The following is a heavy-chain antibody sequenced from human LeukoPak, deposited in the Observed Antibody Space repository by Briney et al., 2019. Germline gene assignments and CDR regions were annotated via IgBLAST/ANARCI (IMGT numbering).Heavy chain of an antibody. D-gene: IGHD3-22*01. CDR2: ISSSSSYI. V-gene: IGHV3-21*01. CDR1: GFTFSSYS. CDR3: ASPYYDSSGYKDY. Sequence: GGSLRLSCAASGFTFSSYSMNWVRQAPGKGLEWVSSISSSSSYIYYADSVKGRFTISRDNAKNSLYLQMNSLRAEDTAVYYCASPYYDSSGYKDYWGQGTLVTVSS. J-gene: IGHJ4*02.